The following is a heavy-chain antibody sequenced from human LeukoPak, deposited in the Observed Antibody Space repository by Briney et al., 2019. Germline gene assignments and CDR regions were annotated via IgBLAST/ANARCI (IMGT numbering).Heavy chain of an antibody. CDR1: GGSFSGYY. V-gene: IGHV4-34*01. D-gene: IGHD1-26*01. J-gene: IGHJ4*02. CDR3: ARGRRSYTGVFDY. Sequence: SETLSRTCAVYGGSFSGYYWSWIREPPGKGLEWIGEINHSGSTNYNPSLKSRVTISVDTSKNQFSLKLSSVTAADTAVYYCARGRRSYTGVFDYWGQGTLVTVSS. CDR2: INHSGST.